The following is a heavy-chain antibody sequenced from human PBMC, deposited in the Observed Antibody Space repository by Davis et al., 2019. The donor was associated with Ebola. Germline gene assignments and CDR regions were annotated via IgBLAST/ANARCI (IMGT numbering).Heavy chain of an antibody. J-gene: IGHJ4*02. CDR1: GYTFTSYD. Sequence: ASVKVSCKASGYTFTSYDINWVRQATGQGLEWMGWMNPNSGNTGYAQKFQGRVTMTTDTSTSIAYMELRSLRSEDTAVYYCARYCSSTSCYRALRYWGQGTLVTVSS. D-gene: IGHD2-2*01. CDR3: ARYCSSTSCYRALRY. CDR2: MNPNSGNT. V-gene: IGHV1-8*01.